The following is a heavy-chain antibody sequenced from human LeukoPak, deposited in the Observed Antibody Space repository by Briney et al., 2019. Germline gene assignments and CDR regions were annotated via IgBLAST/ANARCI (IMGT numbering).Heavy chain of an antibody. Sequence: GGSLRLSCAASGFTVSSNYMSWVRQAPGKGLEWVSVIYSGGSTYYADSVKGRFTISRDNSKNTLYLQMNSLRAEDTAVYYCAREITMVRGVLDYWGQETLVTVSS. CDR3: AREITMVRGVLDY. J-gene: IGHJ4*02. V-gene: IGHV3-66*01. CDR1: GFTVSSNY. CDR2: IYSGGST. D-gene: IGHD3-10*01.